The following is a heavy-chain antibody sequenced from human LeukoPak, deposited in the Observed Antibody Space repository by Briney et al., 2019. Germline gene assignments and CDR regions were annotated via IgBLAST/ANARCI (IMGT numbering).Heavy chain of an antibody. V-gene: IGHV4-34*01. CDR2: INHSGST. D-gene: IGHD6-13*01. J-gene: IGHJ5*02. CDR3: ARGLFKRRQQLVRHWFDP. CDR1: GGSFSGYY. Sequence: SETLSLTCAVYGGSFSGYYWSWIRQPPGKGLEWIGEINHSGSTNYNPSLKSRVTISVDTSKNRFSLKLSSVTAADTAVYYCARGLFKRRQQLVRHWFDPWGQGTLVTVSS.